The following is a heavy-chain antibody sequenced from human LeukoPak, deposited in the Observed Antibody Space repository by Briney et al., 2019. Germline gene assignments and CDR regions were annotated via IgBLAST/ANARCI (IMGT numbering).Heavy chain of an antibody. CDR1: GYIFTSYG. CDR3: ARDMRHYRNHDSPGYYFYFEY. Sequence: ASVKVSCRASGYIFTSYGISWVRQAPGQGLEWMGWISVHNGYTRYAQKFQGRVTMTTDTSTSTAYMDLRSLRSDDTAVYYCARDMRHYRNHDSPGYYFYFEYWGQEPRV. V-gene: IGHV1-18*01. CDR2: ISVHNGYT. D-gene: IGHD3-22*01. J-gene: IGHJ4*02.